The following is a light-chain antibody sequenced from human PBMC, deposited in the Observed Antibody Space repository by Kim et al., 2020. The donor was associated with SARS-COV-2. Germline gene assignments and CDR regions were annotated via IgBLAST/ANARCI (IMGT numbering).Light chain of an antibody. CDR1: QSVSSRY. J-gene: IGKJ1*01. CDR3: QQFGGSSWT. CDR2: GAS. V-gene: IGKV3-20*01. Sequence: EIVLTQSPGTLSLSPGERATLSCRASQSVSSRYLAWYQQKPGQAPRLLIYGASSRATGIPDFTLTISRLEPEDFAVYYCQQFGGSSWTFGQGTKVDIK.